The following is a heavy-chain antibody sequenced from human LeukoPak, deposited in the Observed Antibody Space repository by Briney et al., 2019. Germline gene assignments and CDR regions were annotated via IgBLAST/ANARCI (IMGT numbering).Heavy chain of an antibody. J-gene: IGHJ4*02. CDR3: ARGGYYYYGSGSYLDY. D-gene: IGHD3-10*01. V-gene: IGHV4-4*07. CDR1: GASISRYY. CDR2: IYTSGST. Sequence: SETLSLTCTVSGASISRYYWSWIRQPAGKGLEWIGRIYTSGSTNYNSSLKSRVTISVDTSKNQFSLKLTSVTAADTAVYYCARGGYYYYGSGSYLDYWGQGTLVTVSS.